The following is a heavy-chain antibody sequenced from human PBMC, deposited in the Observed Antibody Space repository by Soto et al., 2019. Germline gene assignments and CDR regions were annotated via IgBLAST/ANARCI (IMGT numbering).Heavy chain of an antibody. CDR2: IYYSGST. D-gene: IGHD4-17*01. CDR3: ARETPDYGADY. CDR1: GGSISSGGYY. Sequence: LSLTCAVSGGSISSGGYYWSWIRQHPGKGLEWIGYIYYSGSTYYNPSLKSRVTISVDTSKNQFSLKLSSVTAADTAVYYCARETPDYGADYWGQGTLVTVS. J-gene: IGHJ4*02. V-gene: IGHV4-31*11.